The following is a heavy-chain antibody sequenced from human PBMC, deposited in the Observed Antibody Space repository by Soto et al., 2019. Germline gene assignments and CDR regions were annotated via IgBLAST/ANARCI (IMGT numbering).Heavy chain of an antibody. D-gene: IGHD3-16*01. CDR1: GFTFSDYY. CDR2: ISSSSSYT. V-gene: IGHV3-11*06. CDR3: ARDGAIFGFDP. J-gene: IGHJ5*02. Sequence: GSLRLSCAASGFTFSDYYMSWIRQAPGKGLEWVSYISSSSSYTNYADSVKGRFTISRDNAKNSLYLQMNSLRAEDTAVYYCARDGAIFGFDPWGQGTLVTVS.